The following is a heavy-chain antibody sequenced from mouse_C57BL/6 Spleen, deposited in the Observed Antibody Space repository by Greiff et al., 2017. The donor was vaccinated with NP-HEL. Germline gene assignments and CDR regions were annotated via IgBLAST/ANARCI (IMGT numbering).Heavy chain of an antibody. V-gene: IGHV1-69*01. CDR2: IDPSDSYP. J-gene: IGHJ2*01. CDR1: GYTFTSYW. CDR3: ARSLYDPFDY. Sequence: VQLQQPGAELVMPGASVKLSCKASGYTFTSYWMHWVKQRPGQGLEWIGEIDPSDSYPNYNQKFKGKSTLTVDKSSSTAYMQLSSLTSEDSAVYYCARSLYDPFDYWGQGTTLTVSS. D-gene: IGHD2-3*01.